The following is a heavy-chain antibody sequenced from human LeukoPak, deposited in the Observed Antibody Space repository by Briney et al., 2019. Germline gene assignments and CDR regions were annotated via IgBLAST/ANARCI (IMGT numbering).Heavy chain of an antibody. Sequence: GGSLRLSCAASGFTFSDYYMSWIRQAPGKGLEWVSYISSSGSTIYYADSVKGRFTISRDNAKNSLYLQMNSLRAEDTAVYYCARELEYDFWSGYYGHYYYGMDAWGQGTTVTVSS. CDR3: ARELEYDFWSGYYGHYYYGMDA. J-gene: IGHJ6*02. D-gene: IGHD3-3*01. V-gene: IGHV3-11*01. CDR2: ISSSGSTI. CDR1: GFTFSDYY.